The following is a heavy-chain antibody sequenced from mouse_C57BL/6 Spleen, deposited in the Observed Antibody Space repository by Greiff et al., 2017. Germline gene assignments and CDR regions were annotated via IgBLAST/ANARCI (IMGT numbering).Heavy chain of an antibody. CDR2: INYDGSST. CDR1: GFTFSDYY. V-gene: IGHV5-16*01. D-gene: IGHD5-1*01. CDR3: ARGSNWYFDV. Sequence: EVQLVESEGGLVQPGSSMKLSCTASGFTFSDYYMAWVRQVPEKGLEWVANINYDGSSTYYLDSLKSRFIISRDNADNILYLQMSSLKSEDTATYYCARGSNWYFDVWGTGTTVTVSS. J-gene: IGHJ1*03.